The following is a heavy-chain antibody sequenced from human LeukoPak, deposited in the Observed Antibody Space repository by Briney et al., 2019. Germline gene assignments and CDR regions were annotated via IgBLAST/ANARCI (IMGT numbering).Heavy chain of an antibody. Sequence: PGGSLRLSCAASGFTFDDYGMSWVRQGPGKGLEWVSGINWNGGMTAYADSVKGRFTISRDNAKDTLYLQMNSLRAEDTAVYYCARGENTYIDYWGQGTLVTVSS. CDR1: GFTFDDYG. D-gene: IGHD3-16*01. CDR3: ARGENTYIDY. CDR2: INWNGGMT. V-gene: IGHV3-20*04. J-gene: IGHJ4*02.